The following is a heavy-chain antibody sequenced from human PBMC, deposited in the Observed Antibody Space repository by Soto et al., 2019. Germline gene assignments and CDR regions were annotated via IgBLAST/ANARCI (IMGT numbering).Heavy chain of an antibody. CDR2: INHTGRT. D-gene: IGHD2-8*02. V-gene: IGHV4-34*01. Sequence: QVQLQQWGAGLLKPSETLSLTCAVYGGSFSGYSWTWIRQPPGTGLEWIGEINHTGRTNYNPSPKSRVASSGDTSQTQFSLSRTSVTHADTAVSFCAGDNVTGLLDYWGQGTLVTVSS. CDR3: AGDNVTGLLDY. CDR1: GGSFSGYS. J-gene: IGHJ4*02.